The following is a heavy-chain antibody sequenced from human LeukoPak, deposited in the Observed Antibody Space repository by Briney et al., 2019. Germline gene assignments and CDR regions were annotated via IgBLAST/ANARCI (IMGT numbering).Heavy chain of an antibody. CDR1: GGTFSSYA. Sequence: VASVKVSCKASGGTFSSYAISWVRQAPGQGLEWMGGIIPIFGTANYAQKFQGRVTITADESTSTAYMELSSLRSEDTAVYYCARGTYSSSWGLYYYYYMDVWGKGTTVTISS. V-gene: IGHV1-69*13. J-gene: IGHJ6*03. D-gene: IGHD6-13*01. CDR2: IIPIFGTA. CDR3: ARGTYSSSWGLYYYYYMDV.